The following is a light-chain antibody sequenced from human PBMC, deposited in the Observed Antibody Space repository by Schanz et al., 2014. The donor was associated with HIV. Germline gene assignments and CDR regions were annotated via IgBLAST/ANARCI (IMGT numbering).Light chain of an antibody. Sequence: IQMTQSPSTVSASVGDRVTITCRASQRISWWLAWYQQKPGQAPSLLIYRASTLQTGVPSRFSGSGSGTEFTLTISSLQPEDFATYYCQQSYSTPRTFGQGTKVEIK. J-gene: IGKJ1*01. CDR2: RAS. CDR1: QRISWW. CDR3: QQSYSTPRT. V-gene: IGKV1-5*03.